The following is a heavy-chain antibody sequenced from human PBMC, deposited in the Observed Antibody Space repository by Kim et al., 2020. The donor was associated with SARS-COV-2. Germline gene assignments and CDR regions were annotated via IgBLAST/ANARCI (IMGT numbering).Heavy chain of an antibody. D-gene: IGHD3-22*01. CDR3: AKDISMIVVAIPTYFDY. CDR2: ISGSGGST. V-gene: IGHV3-23*01. CDR1: GFTFSSYA. Sequence: GGSLRLSCAASGFTFSSYAMSWVRQAPGKGLEWVSAISGSGGSTYYADSVKGRFTISRDNSKNTLYLQMNSLRAEDTAVYYCAKDISMIVVAIPTYFDYWGQGTLVTVSS. J-gene: IGHJ4*02.